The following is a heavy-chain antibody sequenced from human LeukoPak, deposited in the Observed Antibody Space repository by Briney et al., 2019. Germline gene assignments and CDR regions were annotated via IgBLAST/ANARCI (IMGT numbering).Heavy chain of an antibody. CDR3: ARNVTGGSSGYWRFDY. D-gene: IGHD3-22*01. V-gene: IGHV4-39*01. J-gene: IGHJ4*02. CDR1: GASISSSNYY. Sequence: SETLSLTCTVSGASISSSNYYWGWIRQPPGKGLEWIGSIYYSGSTYYKSSLKSRITISVDTSKNQFSLKLSAVTAADTAVYYCARNVTGGSSGYWRFDYWGQGTLVTVSS. CDR2: IYYSGST.